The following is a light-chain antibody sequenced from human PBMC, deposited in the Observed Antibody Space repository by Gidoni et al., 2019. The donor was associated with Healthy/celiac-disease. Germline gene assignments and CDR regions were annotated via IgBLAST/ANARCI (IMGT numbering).Light chain of an antibody. CDR3: QQYGSSPT. J-gene: IGKJ3*01. V-gene: IGKV3-20*01. CDR1: QSVSSSY. Sequence: EIVLTQSPGTLSLSPGERATLSCRASQSVSSSYLAWYQQKPGQAPRLLIYGASSRATGVPYRFSGSGSGTDFTLTLSRLEPEYFAVYYCQQYGSSPTFGPGTKVDIQ. CDR2: GAS.